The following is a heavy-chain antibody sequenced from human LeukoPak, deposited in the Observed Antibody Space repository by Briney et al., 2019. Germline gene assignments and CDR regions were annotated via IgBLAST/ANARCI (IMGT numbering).Heavy chain of an antibody. V-gene: IGHV3-30-3*01. CDR3: ARYIVVVPAAPGIDYGMDV. D-gene: IGHD2-2*01. CDR1: GFTFSNYA. CDR2: ISYDGSNK. Sequence: GGSLRLSCAASGFTFSNYAMHWVRQAPGKGLEWVAVISYDGSNKYYADSVKGRVTISRDNSKSTLFLQMNSLRTEDTAVYYCARYIVVVPAAPGIDYGMDVWGQGTTVTVSS. J-gene: IGHJ6*02.